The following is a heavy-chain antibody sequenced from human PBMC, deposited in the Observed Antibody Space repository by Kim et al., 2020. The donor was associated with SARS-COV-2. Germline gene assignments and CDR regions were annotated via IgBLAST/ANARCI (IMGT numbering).Heavy chain of an antibody. CDR2: ISGSSSST. V-gene: IGHV3-23*01. J-gene: IGHJ6*02. CDR1: GFTFSSHA. Sequence: GGSLRLSCAASGFTFSSHAMSWVRQAPGKGLEWVSTISGSSSSTYHADSVKGRFTISRDNSKNTLSLQMNSLRAEDTAVYYCAKGGERDSGHYYGVDVWGQGTPVTVSS. CDR3: AKGGERDSGHYYGVDV. D-gene: IGHD2-21*01.